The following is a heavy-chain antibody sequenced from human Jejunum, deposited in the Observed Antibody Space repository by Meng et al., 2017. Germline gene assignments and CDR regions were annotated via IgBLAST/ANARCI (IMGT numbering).Heavy chain of an antibody. V-gene: IGHV3-11*01. CDR1: GFSLSDYY. J-gene: IGHJ6*02. CDR2: ITSSGSTI. Sequence: GESLKISCAASGFSLSDYYMSWIRQGPGKGLEWVSYITSSGSTIYYADSVKGRFTISRDNAKNSLYLQMNSLRAEDTAVYYCARGCSNTSCYGGDPGYNGIDVWGQGTTVTVSS. CDR3: ARGCSNTSCYGGDPGYNGIDV. D-gene: IGHD2-2*01.